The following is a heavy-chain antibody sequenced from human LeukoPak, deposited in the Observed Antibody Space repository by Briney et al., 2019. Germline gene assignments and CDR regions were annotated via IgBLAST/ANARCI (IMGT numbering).Heavy chain of an antibody. Sequence: PSETLSLTCTVSGGSISSGSYYWSWIRQPAGKGLEWIGRIYTSGSTNYNPSLKSRVTISVDTSKNQFSLKLSSVTAADTAVYYCARADCSGGSCYVRGYYFDYWGQGTLVTVSS. J-gene: IGHJ4*02. V-gene: IGHV4-61*02. D-gene: IGHD2-15*01. CDR2: IYTSGST. CDR1: GGSISSGSYY. CDR3: ARADCSGGSCYVRGYYFDY.